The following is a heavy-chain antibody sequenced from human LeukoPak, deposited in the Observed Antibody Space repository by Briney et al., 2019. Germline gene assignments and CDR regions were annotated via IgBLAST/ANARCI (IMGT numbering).Heavy chain of an antibody. J-gene: IGHJ5*02. CDR2: IYYSGST. V-gene: IGHV4-39*07. CDR1: GGSISSSSYY. Sequence: SETLSLTCTVSGGSISSSSYYWGWIRQPPGKGLEWIGSIYYSGSTYYNPSLKSRVTISVDTSKNQFSLKLSSVTAADTAVYYCARDKMVRGVIMADNWFDPWGQGTLVTVSS. CDR3: ARDKMVRGVIMADNWFDP. D-gene: IGHD3-10*01.